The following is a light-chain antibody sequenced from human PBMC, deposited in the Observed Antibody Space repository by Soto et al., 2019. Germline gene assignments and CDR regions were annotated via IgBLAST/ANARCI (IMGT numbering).Light chain of an antibody. Sequence: DIHMTQSPCAMFASVGDRVKITCQASQDISNYLNWYQQKPGKAPKLLIYDASNLETGVPSRFSGSGSGTDFTFTISSLQPEDIATYYCQQYDNLPLTFGGGTKVDIK. V-gene: IGKV1-33*01. CDR1: QDISNY. CDR2: DAS. CDR3: QQYDNLPLT. J-gene: IGKJ4*01.